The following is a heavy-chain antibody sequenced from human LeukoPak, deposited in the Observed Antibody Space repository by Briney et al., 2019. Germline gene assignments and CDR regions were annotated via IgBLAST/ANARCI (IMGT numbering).Heavy chain of an antibody. CDR2: ISSSRTYI. V-gene: IGHV3-21*01. Sequence: PGGSLRLSCAASGFTFSSYSLNWVRQAPAKGLEWVSSISSSRTYIYYADSVKGRFTISRDNAKNSLYLQMNSLRAEDTAVYYCARDLLPNYYDSSGPPDYWGQGTLVTVSS. D-gene: IGHD3-22*01. J-gene: IGHJ4*02. CDR3: ARDLLPNYYDSSGPPDY. CDR1: GFTFSSYS.